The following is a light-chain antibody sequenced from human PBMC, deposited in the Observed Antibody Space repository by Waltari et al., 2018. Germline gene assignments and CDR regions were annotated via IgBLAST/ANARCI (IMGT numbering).Light chain of an antibody. CDR3: QVWDSGHFPR. J-gene: IGLJ2*01. CDR1: NIGFKS. V-gene: IGLV3-21*02. CDR2: EDT. Sequence: SSVLTQPPSVSVAPGQTAIISCGGNNIGFKSVHWHQQKPGQAPVLVMFEDTDRPSGIPERFSGSKSGNTATLSISRVEVDDEADFYCQVWDSGHFPRFGGGTKLTVL.